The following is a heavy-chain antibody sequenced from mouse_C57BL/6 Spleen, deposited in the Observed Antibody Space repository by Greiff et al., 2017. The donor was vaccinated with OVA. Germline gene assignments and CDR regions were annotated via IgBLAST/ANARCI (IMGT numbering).Heavy chain of an antibody. J-gene: IGHJ4*01. D-gene: IGHD2-10*02. CDR3: ARRGVWGYAMDY. CDR1: GYTFTDYN. Sequence: SGPELVKPGASVKIPCKASGYTFTDYNMDWVKQSHGKSLEWIGDINPNNGGTIYNQKFKGKATLTVDKSSSTAYMELRSLTSEDTAVYYCARRGVWGYAMDYWGQGTSVTVSS. V-gene: IGHV1-18*01. CDR2: INPNNGGT.